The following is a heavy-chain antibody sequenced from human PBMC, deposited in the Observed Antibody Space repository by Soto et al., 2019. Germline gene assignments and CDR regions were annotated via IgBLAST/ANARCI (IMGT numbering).Heavy chain of an antibody. CDR2: IYYSGST. Sequence: SETLSLTCTVSGGSISSGGYYWSWIRQHPGKGLEWIGYIYYSGSTYYNPSLKSRVTMSLDTSKSQFSLKLSSVAAADTAVYYCARAGLGIEVAGLFYNYGMDVWGQGTTVTVSS. J-gene: IGHJ6*02. CDR3: ARAGLGIEVAGLFYNYGMDV. V-gene: IGHV4-31*03. D-gene: IGHD6-19*01. CDR1: GGSISSGGYY.